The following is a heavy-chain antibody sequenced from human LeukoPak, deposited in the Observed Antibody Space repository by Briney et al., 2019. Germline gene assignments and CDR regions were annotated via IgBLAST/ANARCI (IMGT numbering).Heavy chain of an antibody. J-gene: IGHJ6*03. CDR2: ICGSGGT. Sequence: AETLSLTCAASGCSISSYYRSWIRQPPGKGLEWIWYICGSGGTNYNPDLKSRVTILVDTTNNQLPMKQRTVTGADTDVYSCARGEADWPGTTNYYYMVVWGKGATVTVSS. V-gene: IGHV4-4*09. D-gene: IGHD1-7*01. CDR3: ARGEADWPGTTNYYYMVV. CDR1: GCSISSYY.